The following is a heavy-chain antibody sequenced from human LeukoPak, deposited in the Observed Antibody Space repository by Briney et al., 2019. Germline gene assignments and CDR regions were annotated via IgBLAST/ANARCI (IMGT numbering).Heavy chain of an antibody. Sequence: GGSLRLSCAASGLTFRNYAMSWVRQAPGKGLEWVSAISSSGGNTYYADSVKGRFTISRDNSKNTLYLQMNSLRAEDTAVYYCARAGWSSRGYWGQGTLVTVSS. CDR1: GLTFRNYA. CDR3: ARAGWSSRGY. J-gene: IGHJ4*02. D-gene: IGHD6-13*01. CDR2: ISSSGGNT. V-gene: IGHV3-23*01.